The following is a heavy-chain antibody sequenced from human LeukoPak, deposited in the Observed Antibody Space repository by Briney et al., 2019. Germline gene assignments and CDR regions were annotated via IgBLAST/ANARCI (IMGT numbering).Heavy chain of an antibody. Sequence: PGGSLRLSCAASGFTVSASTMHWVRQASGKGLEWVGRIRSKPNSYATAYAASVKGRFTISRDDSKNTAYLQMNSLETEDTAVYYCTTVDTIMVWGQGTLVTVSS. D-gene: IGHD5-18*01. CDR2: IRSKPNSYAT. J-gene: IGHJ4*02. CDR3: TTVDTIMV. V-gene: IGHV3-73*01. CDR1: GFTVSAST.